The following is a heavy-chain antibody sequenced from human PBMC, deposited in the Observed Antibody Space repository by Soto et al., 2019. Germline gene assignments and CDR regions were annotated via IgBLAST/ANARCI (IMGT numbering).Heavy chain of an antibody. Sequence: LTLSCAASDFTVRSNYIGWVPDAPVKLLEWVSSIYSGGSTYYADSVKGRFTISRDNSKNTLYLQKNSSRAEGTHVYYCALEVVMPYLDYWGQGTLVTVSS. J-gene: IGHJ4*02. CDR2: IYSGGST. V-gene: IGHV3-53*01. D-gene: IGHD3-22*01. CDR3: ALEVVMPYLDY. CDR1: DFTVRSNY.